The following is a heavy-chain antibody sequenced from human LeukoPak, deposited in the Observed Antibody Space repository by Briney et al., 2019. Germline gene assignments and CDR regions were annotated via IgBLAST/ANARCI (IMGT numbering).Heavy chain of an antibody. Sequence: PGGSLRLSCAASGFTFSSYWMSWVRQAPGKGLEWVANIKQDGSEKYYVDSVKGRFTISRDNAKNSLYLQMNSLRAEDTAVYYCARGPRSGYFDRILYYYYYMDVWGKGTTVTISS. CDR2: IKQDGSEK. CDR3: ARGPRSGYFDRILYYYYYMDV. D-gene: IGHD3-9*01. J-gene: IGHJ6*03. V-gene: IGHV3-7*01. CDR1: GFTFSSYW.